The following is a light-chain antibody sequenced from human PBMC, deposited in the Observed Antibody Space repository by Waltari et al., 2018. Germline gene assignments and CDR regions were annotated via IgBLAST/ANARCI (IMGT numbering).Light chain of an antibody. V-gene: IGKV1-12*01. CDR2: SAS. Sequence: DIQMTQSPSSVSDSVGERVSFTCRASQGVGSWLAWYQQKPGKAPKLLVYSASNLQSGVPSRFSGSGSGTDFTLTINSLQPEDFATYYCQQANSFPWTFGQGTKVEVK. CDR3: QQANSFPWT. CDR1: QGVGSW. J-gene: IGKJ1*01.